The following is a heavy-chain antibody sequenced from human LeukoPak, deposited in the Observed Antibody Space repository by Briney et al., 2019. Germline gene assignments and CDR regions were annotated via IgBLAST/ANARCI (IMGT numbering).Heavy chain of an antibody. CDR2: IIPFFDTT. D-gene: IGHD1-26*01. CDR1: GGTIRSYA. V-gene: IGHV1-69*13. Sequence: EASVKVSCKASGGTIRSYAISWVRQAPGQGLEWMGGIIPFFDTTNYAQKFQGRLTITADESTSTAYMELSSLRSEDTAVYYCANEKEWELGRGSLVYWGQGTLVTVSS. CDR3: ANEKEWELGRGSLVY. J-gene: IGHJ4*02.